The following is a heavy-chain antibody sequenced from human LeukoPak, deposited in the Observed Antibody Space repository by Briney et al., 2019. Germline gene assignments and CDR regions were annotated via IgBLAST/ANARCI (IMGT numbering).Heavy chain of an antibody. V-gene: IGHV1-2*02. Sequence: GASVKVSCKASGYTFTGYYMHWVRQAPGQGLEWMGWINPNSGGTNYAQKFQGRVTMTRDTSISTAYVELSRLRSDDTAVYYCAREGIAAADTNWFDPWGQGTLVTVSS. CDR1: GYTFTGYY. D-gene: IGHD6-13*01. CDR2: INPNSGGT. J-gene: IGHJ5*02. CDR3: AREGIAAADTNWFDP.